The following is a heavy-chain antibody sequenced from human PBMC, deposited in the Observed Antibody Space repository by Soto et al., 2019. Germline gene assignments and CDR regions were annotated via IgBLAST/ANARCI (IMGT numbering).Heavy chain of an antibody. D-gene: IGHD3-10*02. CDR1: GFSLTTSGLG. Sequence: QITLKESGPTLVKPTQTRTLTCTFSGFSLTTSGLGVAWIRQPPGKALEWLAVIYWDDDKRYSPSLKSRLTMPKDTAKNLVVLTMNNMDPADSATYYCALREDYYVCRLGYWGQGTLVTVSS. CDR3: ALREDYYVCRLGY. J-gene: IGHJ4*02. CDR2: IYWDDDK. V-gene: IGHV2-5*02.